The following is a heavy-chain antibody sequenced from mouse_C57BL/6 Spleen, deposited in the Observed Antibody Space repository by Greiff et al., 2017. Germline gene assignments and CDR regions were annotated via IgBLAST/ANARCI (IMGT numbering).Heavy chain of an antibody. CDR3: ARSSTGRFDY. CDR1: GFTFTDYY. D-gene: IGHD4-1*02. Sequence: DVQLVESGGGLVQPGGSLSLSCAASGFTFTDYYMSWVRQPPGKALEWLGFIRNKANGYTTEFSASVKGRFTISRDNSQSILYLQMNALRAEDSATYYCARSSTGRFDYGGQGTTLTVSS. CDR2: IRNKANGYTT. V-gene: IGHV7-3*01. J-gene: IGHJ2*01.